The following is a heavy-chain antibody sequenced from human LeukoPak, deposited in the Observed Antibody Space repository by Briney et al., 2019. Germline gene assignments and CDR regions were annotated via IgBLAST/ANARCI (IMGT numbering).Heavy chain of an antibody. CDR2: INPSGGNT. CDR3: ARDGETTTGTTVGYNWFDP. CDR1: GYTFTSYG. J-gene: IGHJ5*02. D-gene: IGHD1-1*01. V-gene: IGHV1-46*01. Sequence: ASVKVSCKASGYTFTSYGISWVRQAPGQGLEWMGIINPSGGNTIYAQKFQGRLTMTRDMSTSTAYMELRSLGSDDTAVYYCARDGETTTGTTVGYNWFDPWGQGTLVTVSS.